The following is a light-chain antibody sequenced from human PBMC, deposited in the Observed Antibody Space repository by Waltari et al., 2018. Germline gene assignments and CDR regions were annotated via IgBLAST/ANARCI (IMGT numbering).Light chain of an antibody. J-gene: IGKJ4*01. CDR1: QTVRTTY. V-gene: IGKV3-20*01. Sequence: ESVLTQSPGTLSLSPGERATLSCRASQTVRTTYLAWYQQKPGQAPTLLIYGASSRATGIPDRFSGSWAGTDFSLTISSLEPEDFAVYYCQQYDISPLTFGGGTKVEIK. CDR2: GAS. CDR3: QQYDISPLT.